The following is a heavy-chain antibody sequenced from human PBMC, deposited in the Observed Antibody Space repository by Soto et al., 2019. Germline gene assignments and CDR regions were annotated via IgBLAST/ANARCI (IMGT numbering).Heavy chain of an antibody. CDR1: GFPLSTSGMC. CDR3: ARIRETGSGSFYFDY. Sequence: SGPTLVNPTQTITLTCTFSGFPLSTSGMCVGWIRQPPGKALEWLALIDCGDDKYYSTSLKTRLTISKDTSKNPVVLTMTNMDAVDTATYYCARIRETGSGSFYFDYWGQGTLVTVSS. D-gene: IGHD3-10*01. V-gene: IGHV2-70*01. CDR2: IDCGDDK. J-gene: IGHJ4*02.